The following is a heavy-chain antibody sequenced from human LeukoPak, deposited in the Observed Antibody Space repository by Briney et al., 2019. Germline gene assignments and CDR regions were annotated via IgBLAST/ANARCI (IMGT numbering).Heavy chain of an antibody. CDR3: VRGGIVGTTARIPLFDY. CDR2: IYYSGST. J-gene: IGHJ4*02. Sequence: SETLSLTCTVSGGSISSSYWSWIRQPPGKGLEWIGYIYYSGSTSYNPSLKSRVTISVDTSKNQFSLKLNSVTAADTAVYYCVRGGIVGTTARIPLFDYWGQGTLVTVSS. D-gene: IGHD1-26*01. V-gene: IGHV4-59*08. CDR1: GGSISSSY.